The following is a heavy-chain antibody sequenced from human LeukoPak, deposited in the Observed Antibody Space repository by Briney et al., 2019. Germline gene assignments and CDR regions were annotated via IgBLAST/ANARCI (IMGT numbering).Heavy chain of an antibody. Sequence: SETLSLTCTVSGDSINSGRNYWAWIRQPPGKGLEWLASIYYSGTTSYSPSLKSRVSISVDTSKNQVSLKLYSVTATDTAVYYCARHLSGTTVAHYFDFWGQGTLVPVSS. CDR1: GDSINSGRNY. D-gene: IGHD1-1*01. V-gene: IGHV4-39*01. CDR3: ARHLSGTTVAHYFDF. J-gene: IGHJ4*02. CDR2: IYYSGTT.